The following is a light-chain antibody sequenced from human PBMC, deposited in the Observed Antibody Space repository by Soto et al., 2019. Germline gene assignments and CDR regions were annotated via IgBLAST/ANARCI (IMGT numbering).Light chain of an antibody. J-gene: IGKJ4*01. V-gene: IGKV3-20*01. Sequence: VLTQSPGTLSLSPGDRATLSCRASQSVTANYLAWYQQKPGQAPRLLIYGASSRATGIPDRFSGSGSGTDFALTITRVEPEEFAVYFCQQYGSSPLTFGGGTKVEIK. CDR1: QSVTANY. CDR3: QQYGSSPLT. CDR2: GAS.